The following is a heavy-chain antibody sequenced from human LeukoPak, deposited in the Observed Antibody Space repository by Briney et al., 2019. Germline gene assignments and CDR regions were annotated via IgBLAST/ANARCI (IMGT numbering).Heavy chain of an antibody. D-gene: IGHD2-21*02. Sequence: PSETLSLTCTVSGGSIDSSSYYWGWIRQPPGKGLEWIGSIYYSGSTYYNPSLKSRVTISVDTSKNQFSLKLSSVTAADTAVYYCSSGDYVYYFDYWGQGTLVTVSS. J-gene: IGHJ4*02. V-gene: IGHV4-39*01. CDR1: GGSIDSSSYY. CDR2: IYYSGST. CDR3: SSGDYVYYFDY.